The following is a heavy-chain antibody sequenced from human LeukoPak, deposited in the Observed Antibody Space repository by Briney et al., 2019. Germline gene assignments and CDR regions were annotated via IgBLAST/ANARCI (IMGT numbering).Heavy chain of an antibody. CDR3: ARGRERWLQLPFDY. D-gene: IGHD5-24*01. CDR2: ISSSSYI. CDR1: GFTFSSYA. V-gene: IGHV3-21*01. J-gene: IGHJ4*02. Sequence: GGSLRLSCAASGFTFSSYAMHWVRQAPGKGLEWVSSISSSSYIYYADSVKGRFTISRDNAKNSLYLQMNSLRAEDTAVYYCARGRERWLQLPFDYWGQGTLVTVSS.